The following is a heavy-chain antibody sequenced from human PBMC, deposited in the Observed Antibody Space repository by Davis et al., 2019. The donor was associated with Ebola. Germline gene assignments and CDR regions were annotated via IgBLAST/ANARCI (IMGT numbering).Heavy chain of an antibody. CDR1: GFTFSSYD. CDR2: IGTAGDT. D-gene: IGHD6-19*01. J-gene: IGHJ6*02. V-gene: IGHV3-13*01. CDR3: ARDRVRSSGFRDPYYYYYGMDV. Sequence: GESLKISCAASGFTFSSYDMHWVRQATGKGLEWVSAIGTAGDTYYPGSVKGRFTISRENAKNSLYLQMNSLRAGDTAVYYCARDRVRSSGFRDPYYYYYGMDVWGQGTTVTVSS.